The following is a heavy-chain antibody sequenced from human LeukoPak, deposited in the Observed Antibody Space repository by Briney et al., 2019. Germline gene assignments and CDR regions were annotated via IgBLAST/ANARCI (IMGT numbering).Heavy chain of an antibody. J-gene: IGHJ4*02. CDR1: GFTFSGYP. CDR2: ISYDGSNK. Sequence: GESLRLSCAASGFTFSGYPIHWVRQAPGKGLEWVAVISYDGSNKYYADSVKGRFTISRDNSKNTLYLQMNSLRAEDTAVYYCARRRYNWNAIDYWGQGTLVTVSS. V-gene: IGHV3-30-3*01. D-gene: IGHD1-20*01. CDR3: ARRRYNWNAIDY.